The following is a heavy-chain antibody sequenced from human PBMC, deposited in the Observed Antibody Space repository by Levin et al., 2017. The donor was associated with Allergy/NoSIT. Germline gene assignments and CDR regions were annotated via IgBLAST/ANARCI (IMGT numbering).Heavy chain of an antibody. V-gene: IGHV3-15*01. D-gene: IGHD6-13*01. Sequence: GGSLRLSCAASGFTFSNAWMSWVRQAPGKGLEWVGRIKSKTDGGTTDYAAPVKGRFTISRDDSKNTLYLQMNSLKTEDTAVYYCTTERYSSSWVDAFDSWGQGTMVTVSS. CDR2: IKSKTDGGTT. CDR3: TTERYSSSWVDAFDS. J-gene: IGHJ3*02. CDR1: GFTFSNAW.